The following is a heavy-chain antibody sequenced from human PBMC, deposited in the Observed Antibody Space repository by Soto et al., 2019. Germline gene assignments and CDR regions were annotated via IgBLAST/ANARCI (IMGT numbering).Heavy chain of an antibody. CDR2: ISGSGRSR. CDR3: ARGRSINTNMDY. CDR1: GFTFSTYS. V-gene: IGHV3-21*01. D-gene: IGHD6-6*01. J-gene: IGHJ4*02. Sequence: EAQLVESGGGLVKPGGSLRLSCAASGFTFSTYSMNWVRQAPGKGLEWVSSISGSGRSRSYADSVKGRFTISRDNPKNTLYLQMDSLRAEDTAVYYCARGRSINTNMDYWGQGTLVTVSS.